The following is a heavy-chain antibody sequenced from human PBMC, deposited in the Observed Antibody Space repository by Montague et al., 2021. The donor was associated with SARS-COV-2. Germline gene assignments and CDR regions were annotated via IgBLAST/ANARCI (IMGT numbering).Heavy chain of an antibody. CDR2: VHYSGRP. D-gene: IGHD1-1*01. CDR1: GDSVSSSIYN. V-gene: IGHV4-39*01. J-gene: IGHJ4*02. Sequence: SETLSLTCTVSGDSVSSSIYNWGWIRQPPGKGLDWMGSVHYSGRPYYNPSLKSRVTIYVDTYKNQLSLKLSSVTDADTAVYYCTGHVHMTSPERAPGFDYWGQGTLVTVSS. CDR3: TGHVHMTSPERAPGFDY.